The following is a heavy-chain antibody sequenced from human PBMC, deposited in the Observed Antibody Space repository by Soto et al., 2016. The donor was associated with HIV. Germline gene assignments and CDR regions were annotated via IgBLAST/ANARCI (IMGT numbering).Heavy chain of an antibody. D-gene: IGHD3-22*01. V-gene: IGHV4-34*01. CDR3: ARCPFDSSGYSY. CDR1: GGSFSGYY. CDR2: INHSGST. Sequence: QVQLQQWGAGLLKPSETLSLTCAVYGGSFSGYYWSWIRQPPGKGLEWIGQINHSGSTNYNPSLKSRVTISLDTSKNQFSLKLNSVTAADTAVYYCARCPFDSSGYSYWGQGSLVTVSS. J-gene: IGHJ4*02.